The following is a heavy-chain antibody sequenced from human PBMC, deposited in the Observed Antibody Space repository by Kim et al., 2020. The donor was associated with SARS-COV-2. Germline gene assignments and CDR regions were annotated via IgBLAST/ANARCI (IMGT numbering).Heavy chain of an antibody. D-gene: IGHD1-1*01. CDR3: ARVEAGTTVEVDY. V-gene: IGHV1-18*01. J-gene: IGHJ4*02. Sequence: YAQKRKGRVTMTTDTSTSTAYMELRGLRSDDTAVYYCARVEAGTTVEVDYWGQGTLVTVSS.